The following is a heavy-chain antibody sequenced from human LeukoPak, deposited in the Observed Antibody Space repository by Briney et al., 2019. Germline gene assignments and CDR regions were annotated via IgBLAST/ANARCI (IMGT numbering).Heavy chain of an antibody. Sequence: GGSLRLSCAASGFTFSSYSMNWVRQAPGKGLEWVSSISSSSSYIYYADSVKGRFTISRDNAKNSLYLQMNSLRAEDTAVYYCARDIVAEPPPDNIDYWGQGTLVTVSS. V-gene: IGHV3-21*01. J-gene: IGHJ4*02. CDR1: GFTFSSYS. CDR2: ISSSSSYI. CDR3: ARDIVAEPPPDNIDY. D-gene: IGHD3-16*02.